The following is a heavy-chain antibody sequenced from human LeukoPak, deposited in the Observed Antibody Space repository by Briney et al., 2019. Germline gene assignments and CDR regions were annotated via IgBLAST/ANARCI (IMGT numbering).Heavy chain of an antibody. J-gene: IGHJ5*02. CDR1: GYTFTSYA. CDR2: INAGNGNT. D-gene: IGHD2-15*01. Sequence: GASVKVSCKASGYTFTSYAMHWVRQAPGQRLEWMGWINAGNGNTKYSQKFQGRVTITRDTSASTAYMELSSLRSEDTAVYYCARDLCSGGSCYSRTNWFDPWGQGTLVTVSS. CDR3: ARDLCSGGSCYSRTNWFDP. V-gene: IGHV1-3*01.